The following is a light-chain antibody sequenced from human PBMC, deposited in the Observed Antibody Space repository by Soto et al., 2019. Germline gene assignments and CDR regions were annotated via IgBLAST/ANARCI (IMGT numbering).Light chain of an antibody. Sequence: QSALTQPASVSGSPGQPITISCPGTSSDVGGYNYVSWYQQHPGKAPKVMIYDVSNRPSGVSNRFSGSKSGNTASLTISGLQAEDEADYYCGSYTTSSTLYVFGTGTKVTVL. J-gene: IGLJ1*01. CDR3: GSYTTSSTLYV. CDR2: DVS. CDR1: SSDVGGYNY. V-gene: IGLV2-14*01.